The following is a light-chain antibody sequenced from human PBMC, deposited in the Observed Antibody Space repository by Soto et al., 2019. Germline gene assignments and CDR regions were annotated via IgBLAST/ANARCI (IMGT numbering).Light chain of an antibody. V-gene: IGKV3-11*02. CDR3: QQRTNWPPWT. CDR1: ESIGTY. J-gene: IGKJ1*01. CDR2: DAS. Sequence: EIVLTQSPATLSLSPGERATLSCRASESIGTYLAWYQQKPGQAPRLLISDASKRATGIPARFSGSGSGRDFSLTISSLQPEDFSIYYSQQRTNWPPWTFGQGTKVEIK.